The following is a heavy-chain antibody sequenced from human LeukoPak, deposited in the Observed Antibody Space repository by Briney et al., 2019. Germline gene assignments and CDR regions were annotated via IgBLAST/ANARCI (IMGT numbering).Heavy chain of an antibody. CDR3: ARDRGDGYTNDY. V-gene: IGHV1-2*04. D-gene: IGHD5-24*01. CDR2: INPNSGGT. J-gene: IGHJ4*02. CDR1: GYTFTGYY. Sequence: ASVKVSCKASGYTFTGYYMHWVRQAPGQGLEWMGWINPNSGGTNYAQKFQGWVTMTRDTSISTAYMKLSRLRSDDTAVYYCARDRGDGYTNDYWGQGTLVTVSS.